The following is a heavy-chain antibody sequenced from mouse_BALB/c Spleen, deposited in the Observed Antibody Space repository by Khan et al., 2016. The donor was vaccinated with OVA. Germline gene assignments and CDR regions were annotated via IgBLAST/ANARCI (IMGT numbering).Heavy chain of an antibody. CDR3: ARLEDI. J-gene: IGHJ2*01. D-gene: IGHD1-3*01. V-gene: IGHV2-9*02. CDR2: IWAGGST. Sequence: QVQLKESGPGLVAPSQSLSITCTVSGFSLTSYGVHWVRQPPGTGLEWLGVIWAGGSTNYNSALMPRLSISKENSKSQVFLKMNSLKTDVTAMYYCARLEDIWGQGTTLTVSS. CDR1: GFSLTSYG.